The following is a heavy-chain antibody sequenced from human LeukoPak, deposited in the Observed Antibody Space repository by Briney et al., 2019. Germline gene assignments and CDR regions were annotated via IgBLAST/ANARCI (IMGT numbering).Heavy chain of an antibody. V-gene: IGHV1-18*01. Sequence: VASVKVSCKTSGYTFTGYGINWVRRAPGQGLEWMGWISASNGNTNYAQKLQGRVTMTTDTSTSTAYMELRSLRSDDTAVYFCARDLHPGLDYYDSSGYGGDYWGQGTLVTVSS. D-gene: IGHD3-22*01. CDR3: ARDLHPGLDYYDSSGYGGDY. CDR2: ISASNGNT. J-gene: IGHJ4*02. CDR1: GYTFTGYG.